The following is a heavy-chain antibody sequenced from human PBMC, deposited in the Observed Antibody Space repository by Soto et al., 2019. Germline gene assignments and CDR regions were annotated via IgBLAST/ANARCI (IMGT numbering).Heavy chain of an antibody. V-gene: IGHV1-2*02. CDR3: TTETIQTRDGLYDASGN. CDR1: GYTFSAYY. Sequence: ASVKVSCKASGYTFSAYYTHWVRQAPGQGPVWMGWMNPKSGGTYFAQKFQGRVTLTRDTSISTAYMEVNRLRSDDTAVSYCTTETIQTRDGLYDASGNWGQRTTVTVPS. D-gene: IGHD2-21*01. J-gene: IGHJ3*02. CDR2: MNPKSGGT.